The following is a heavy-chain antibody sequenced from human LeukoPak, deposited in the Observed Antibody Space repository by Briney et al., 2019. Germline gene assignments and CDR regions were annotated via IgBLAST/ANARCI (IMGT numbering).Heavy chain of an antibody. CDR3: ARGFDY. Sequence: GGSLRVSCAASGFTFSSYAMHGVRQAPGKGLEWVAVISYDGSNKYYADSVKGRFTISRDNSKNTLYLQMNSLRAEDTAVYYCARGFDYWGQGTLVTVSS. J-gene: IGHJ4*02. V-gene: IGHV3-30*04. CDR1: GFTFSSYA. CDR2: ISYDGSNK.